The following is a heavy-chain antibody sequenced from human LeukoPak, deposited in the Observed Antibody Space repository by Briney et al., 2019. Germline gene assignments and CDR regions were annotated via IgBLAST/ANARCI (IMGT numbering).Heavy chain of an antibody. CDR3: ARVYGGNFGDGAFDI. CDR2: IYHSGST. D-gene: IGHD4-23*01. J-gene: IGHJ3*02. V-gene: IGHV4-30-2*01. Sequence: PSQTLSLTCAVSGGSISSGGYSWSWIRQPLGKGLEWIGYIYHSGSTYYNPSLKSRVTISVDRSKNQFSLKLSSVTAADTAVYYCARVYGGNFGDGAFDIWGQGTMVTVSS. CDR1: GGSISSGGYS.